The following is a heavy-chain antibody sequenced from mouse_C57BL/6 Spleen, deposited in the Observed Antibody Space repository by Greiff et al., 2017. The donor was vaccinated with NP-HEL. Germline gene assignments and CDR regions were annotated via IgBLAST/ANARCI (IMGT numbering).Heavy chain of an antibody. J-gene: IGHJ2*01. CDR2: IYPGSGST. Sequence: QVQLKQSGAELAKPGASVKMSCKASGYTFTSYWITWVKQRPGQGLEWIGDIYPGSGSTNYNEKFKSKATLTVDTSSSTAYMQLSSLTSEDSAVYYCARCDYKRFDYWGQGTTLTVSS. D-gene: IGHD2-4*01. CDR1: GYTFTSYW. CDR3: ARCDYKRFDY. V-gene: IGHV1-55*01.